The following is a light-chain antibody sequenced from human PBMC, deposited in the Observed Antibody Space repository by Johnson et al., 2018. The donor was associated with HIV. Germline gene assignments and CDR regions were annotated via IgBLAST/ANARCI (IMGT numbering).Light chain of an antibody. J-gene: IGLJ1*01. Sequence: QSVLTQPPSVSAAPGQKVTISCSGSSSNIGNNYVSWYQQFPGTAPKLLIYDNNKRPSGIPDRLSGSKSGTSATLGITGLQTGDEADYSCGIWDSSLSAYVFGTVTKVTVL. CDR3: GIWDSSLSAYV. V-gene: IGLV1-51*01. CDR1: SSNIGNNY. CDR2: DNN.